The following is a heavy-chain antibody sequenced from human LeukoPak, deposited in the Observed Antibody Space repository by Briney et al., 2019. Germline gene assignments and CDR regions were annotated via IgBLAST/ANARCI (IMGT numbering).Heavy chain of an antibody. D-gene: IGHD4-11*01. Sequence: PGRSLRLSCVASGFTFSHYGIHWVRQAPGKGLEWVAVIWNDGSSQYYADSVKGRFTISRDNSMNTLSLQMNSLRAEDTAVYYCAKDAQRGFDYSNSLESWGQGTLVTVSS. CDR3: AKDAQRGFDYSNSLES. CDR1: GFTFSHYG. V-gene: IGHV3-33*06. CDR2: IWNDGSSQ. J-gene: IGHJ5*01.